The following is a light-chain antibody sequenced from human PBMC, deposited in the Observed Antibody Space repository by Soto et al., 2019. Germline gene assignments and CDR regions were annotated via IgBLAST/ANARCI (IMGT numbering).Light chain of an antibody. CDR2: GAS. J-gene: IGKJ3*01. CDR1: QSVSSN. CDR3: QQYNNWPPFT. V-gene: IGKV3-15*01. Sequence: EIVMTQSPGTLSVSPGERAILSCRASQSVSSNLAWYQQKPGQTTRLLIYGASTRATGIPARFSGSGSGTEFTLTISSLQSEDFAVYYCQQYNNWPPFTFGPGTKVDIK.